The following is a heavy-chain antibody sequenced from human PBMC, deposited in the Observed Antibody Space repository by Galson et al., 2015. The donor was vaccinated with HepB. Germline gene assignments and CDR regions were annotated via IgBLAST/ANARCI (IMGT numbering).Heavy chain of an antibody. V-gene: IGHV1-46*01. CDR3: ARRGVITNDFDY. J-gene: IGHJ4*02. Sequence: SVKVSCKASGYTFTRYYMHWVRQAPGQGLEWMGIINPSGGSTSYAQKFQGRVTMTRDTSTSTVYMQLSSLRSEDTAMYYCARRGVITNDFDYWGQGTLVTVSS. CDR2: INPSGGST. CDR1: GYTFTRYY. D-gene: IGHD4/OR15-4a*01.